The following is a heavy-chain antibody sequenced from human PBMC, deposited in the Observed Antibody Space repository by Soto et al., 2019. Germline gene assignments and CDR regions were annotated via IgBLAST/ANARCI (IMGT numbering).Heavy chain of an antibody. CDR2: IWYDGSHT. D-gene: IGHD3-10*01. J-gene: IGHJ4*02. V-gene: IGHV3-33*01. CDR3: ARMGGGTVRHSDPYLDD. Sequence: QVQLVESGGGVVQPGGSLRLSCATSGFTFSSYGLHWVRQAPGKGLEWVALIWYDGSHTYYADSVKGRFTISRDDSKSTLYLQMDSLRDEDTAVDYCARMGGGTVRHSDPYLDDWGQGTLVAVSS. CDR1: GFTFSSYG.